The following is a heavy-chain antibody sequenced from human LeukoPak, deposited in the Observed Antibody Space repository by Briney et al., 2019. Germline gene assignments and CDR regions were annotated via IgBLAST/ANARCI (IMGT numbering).Heavy chain of an antibody. CDR3: AKDLKPAAGPFDY. Sequence: GGSLTLSCAASGFSFHKYGMHWVRQAPGKGLEWVSANSGSGGTTYYADSVKGRFTISRDISKNTLYLQMNSLRAEDTDVYYCAKDLKPAAGPFDYWGQGTLVTVSS. CDR2: NSGSGGTT. V-gene: IGHV3-23*01. J-gene: IGHJ4*02. CDR1: GFSFHKYG. D-gene: IGHD6-13*01.